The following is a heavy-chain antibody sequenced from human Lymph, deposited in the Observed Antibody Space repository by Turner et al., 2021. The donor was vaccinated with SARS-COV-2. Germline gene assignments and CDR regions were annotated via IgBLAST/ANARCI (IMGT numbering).Heavy chain of an antibody. V-gene: IGHV3-53*01. J-gene: IGHJ4*02. D-gene: IGHD3-10*01. CDR3: ARVLPFGDYFDY. Sequence: EVQLVESGGGLIQPGGSLRLSCAASVFTVSSNYMSWVRQAPGKVLEWVSVIYSGGSTYYADSVKGRFTISRDNSKNTLYLQMNSLRAEDTAVYYCARVLPFGDYFDYWGQGTLVTVSS. CDR2: IYSGGST. CDR1: VFTVSSNY.